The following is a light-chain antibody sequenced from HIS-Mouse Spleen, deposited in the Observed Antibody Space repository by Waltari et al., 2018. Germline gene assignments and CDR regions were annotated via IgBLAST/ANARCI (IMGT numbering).Light chain of an antibody. J-gene: IGLJ3*02. V-gene: IGLV3-10*01. CDR2: EDS. Sequence: SYELTQPPSVSVSPRQTARITCSGDALPKKYAYWYQQKSGQAPVLVIYEDSKRPSGIPERFSGSSSGTMATLTISGAQVEDEADYYCYSTDSSGNWVFGGGTKLTVL. CDR3: YSTDSSGNWV. CDR1: ALPKKY.